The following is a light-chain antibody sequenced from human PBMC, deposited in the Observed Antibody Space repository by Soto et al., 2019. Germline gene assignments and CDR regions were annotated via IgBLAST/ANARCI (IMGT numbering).Light chain of an antibody. Sequence: EIVMTQSPATLSVSPGERATLSCRASQSVSSNLAWYQQKPGQAPRLLIYGASTRATGNPARFSGSGSGTEFTLTISSLQYEDYAVYYCQQYNNWPRTFGHGIKVEIK. CDR1: QSVSSN. J-gene: IGKJ1*01. V-gene: IGKV3-15*01. CDR2: GAS. CDR3: QQYNNWPRT.